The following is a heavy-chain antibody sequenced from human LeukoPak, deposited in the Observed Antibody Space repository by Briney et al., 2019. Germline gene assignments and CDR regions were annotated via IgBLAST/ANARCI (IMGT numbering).Heavy chain of an antibody. CDR2: INTDGSST. V-gene: IGHV3-74*01. CDR3: ARSLLYYYDSSGPEN. D-gene: IGHD3-22*01. CDR1: GFTFSNYW. Sequence: GGSLRLSCAASGFTFSNYWMHWVRQAPGKGLAWVSRINTDGSSTSYADSVKGRSTISRDNAKNTLYLQMNSLRVEDTAVYYCARSLLYYYDSSGPENWGQGSLVTVSS. J-gene: IGHJ4*02.